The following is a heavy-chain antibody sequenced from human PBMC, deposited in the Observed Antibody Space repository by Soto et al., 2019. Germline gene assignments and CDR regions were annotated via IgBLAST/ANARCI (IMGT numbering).Heavy chain of an antibody. CDR2: ISYDGSNK. D-gene: IGHD1-26*01. J-gene: IGHJ5*02. Sequence: GGSLRLSCAASGFTFSSYAIHWVRQAPGKGLEWVAVISYDGSNKYYADSLKGRFTISRDNSKNTLYLQMNSLRAEDTAVYYCARNGAANTLDPWGQGTLVTVSS. CDR1: GFTFSSYA. CDR3: ARNGAANTLDP. V-gene: IGHV3-30-3*01.